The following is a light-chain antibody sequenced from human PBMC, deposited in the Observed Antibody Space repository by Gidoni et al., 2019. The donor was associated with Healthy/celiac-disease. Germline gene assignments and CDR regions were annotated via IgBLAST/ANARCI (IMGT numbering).Light chain of an antibody. J-gene: IGLJ3*02. CDR1: SSDVGGYNY. Sequence: QSALTQPASVSGSPGQSITISCTGTSSDVGGYNYVSWSQQHPGKAPKLMIYDVSNRPSGVSNRFSGSKSDNTASLTISGLQAEDEADYYCSSYTSSSTWVFGGGTKLTVL. V-gene: IGLV2-14*01. CDR2: DVS. CDR3: SSYTSSSTWV.